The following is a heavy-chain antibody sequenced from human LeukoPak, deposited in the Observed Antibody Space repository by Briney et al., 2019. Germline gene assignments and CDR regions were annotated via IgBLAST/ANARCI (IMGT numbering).Heavy chain of an antibody. D-gene: IGHD3-16*01. J-gene: IGHJ4*02. V-gene: IGHV1-69*13. CDR3: ARGKDYRQFDY. CDR1: GGTFSSYA. CDR2: IIPIFGTA. Sequence: ASVKVSCKASGGTFSSYAISWVRQAPGQGLEWMGGIIPIFGTANYAQKFQGRVTITADESTSTAYMELSSLRSADTAVYYCARGKDYRQFDYWGQGTLVTVSS.